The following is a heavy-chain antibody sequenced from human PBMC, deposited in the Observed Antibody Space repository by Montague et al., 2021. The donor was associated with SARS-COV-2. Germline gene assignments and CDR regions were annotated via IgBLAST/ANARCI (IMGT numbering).Heavy chain of an antibody. D-gene: IGHD3-10*01. CDR2: MYYSGST. J-gene: IGHJ6*02. Sequence: SETRSLTCTVSGGSISSSNYYWGWIRQPPGKGLEWIGNMYYSGSTYYNPSLESRVTISIDTSKNQFSLKLSSVTAADTAVYYCARDDIVLQGVTKGMDVWGQGTTVTVSS. V-gene: IGHV4-39*07. CDR1: GGSISSSNYY. CDR3: ARDDIVLQGVTKGMDV.